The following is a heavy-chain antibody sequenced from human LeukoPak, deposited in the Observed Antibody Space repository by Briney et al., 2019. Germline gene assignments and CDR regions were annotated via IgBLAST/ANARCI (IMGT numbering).Heavy chain of an antibody. D-gene: IGHD3-10*01. Sequence: ETLSLTCTVSGGSISSSSYYWGWIRQPPGKGLEWVSVIYADGSTNYAASVKGRFTISRDNSKNTLYLQMNSLRAEDTAVYYCARDGSGSKDVWGKGTTVTIPS. CDR3: ARDGSGSKDV. CDR2: IYADGST. V-gene: IGHV3-66*01. CDR1: GGSISSSSYY. J-gene: IGHJ6*04.